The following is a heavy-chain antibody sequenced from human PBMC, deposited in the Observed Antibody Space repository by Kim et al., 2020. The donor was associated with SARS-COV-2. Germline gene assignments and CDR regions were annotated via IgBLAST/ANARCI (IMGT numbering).Heavy chain of an antibody. CDR2: IYHSGSA. CDR1: GYSIRSGYH. Sequence: SETLSLTCAVSGYSIRSGYHWGWIRQPPGKGLEWIGTIYHSGSAYYSPSPHSRVITLADTTKNQHSPNLISATAAATAAYYCSTDRGSGTGVDLLGPWG. D-gene: IGHD3-10*01. CDR3: STDRGSGTGVDLLGP. J-gene: IGHJ5*02. V-gene: IGHV4-38-2*01.